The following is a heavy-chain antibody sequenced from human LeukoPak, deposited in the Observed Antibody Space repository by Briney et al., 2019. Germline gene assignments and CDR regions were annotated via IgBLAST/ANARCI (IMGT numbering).Heavy chain of an antibody. V-gene: IGHV1-2*06. Sequence: GASVKVSCKASGYTFTDYFIHWVRQAPGQGLEWMGRINPNSGGTNYAQKFQGRVTMTRDTSISTAYMELSRLRSDDTAVYYCARVADFWSGLDYWGQGTLVTVSS. J-gene: IGHJ4*02. D-gene: IGHD3-3*01. CDR3: ARVADFWSGLDY. CDR1: GYTFTDYF. CDR2: INPNSGGT.